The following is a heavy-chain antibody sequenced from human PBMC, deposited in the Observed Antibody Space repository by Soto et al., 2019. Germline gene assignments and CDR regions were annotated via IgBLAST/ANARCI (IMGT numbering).Heavy chain of an antibody. CDR3: AKGEFSLAAVAAASDY. J-gene: IGHJ4*02. CDR2: ISGSGGST. V-gene: IGHV3-23*01. D-gene: IGHD6-13*01. CDR1: GFTFSSYA. Sequence: GGSLRLSCAASGFTFSSYAMSWVRQAPGKGLEWVSAISGSGGSTYYADSVKGRFTISRDNSKNTLYLQMNSLRAEDTAVYYGAKGEFSLAAVAAASDYWGQGTLVTVSS.